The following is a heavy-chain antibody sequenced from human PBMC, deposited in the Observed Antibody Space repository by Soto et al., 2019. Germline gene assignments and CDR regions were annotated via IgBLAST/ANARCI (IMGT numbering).Heavy chain of an antibody. CDR3: ARDRGTVTTLDY. J-gene: IGHJ4*02. Sequence: SETLSLTCTVSGGSISSGGYYWSWIRQHPGKGLEWIGYIYYSGSTYYNPSLKSRVTISVDTSKNQFSLKLSSVTAADTAVYYCARDRGTVTTLDYWGQGTLVTVSS. CDR1: GGSISSGGYY. CDR2: IYYSGST. V-gene: IGHV4-31*03. D-gene: IGHD4-4*01.